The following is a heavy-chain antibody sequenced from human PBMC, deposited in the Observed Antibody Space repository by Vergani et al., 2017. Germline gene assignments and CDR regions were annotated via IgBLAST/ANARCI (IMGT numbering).Heavy chain of an antibody. V-gene: IGHV1-2*02. CDR2: SNPNSGGT. Sequence: QVQLVQSGAEVKKPGASVKVSCKASGYTFTDYFMHWVRQAPGQGLEWMGWSNPNSGGTNYAQKFQGRVTMTRDTSISTADMDLSSRRSDDTAVYYCARVGTISNRDYFDYWGQGTLVTVSS. CDR1: GYTFTDYF. J-gene: IGHJ4*02. D-gene: IGHD1-14*01. CDR3: ARVGTISNRDYFDY.